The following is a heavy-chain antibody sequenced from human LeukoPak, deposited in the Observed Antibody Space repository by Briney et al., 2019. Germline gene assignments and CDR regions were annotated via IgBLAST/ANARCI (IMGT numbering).Heavy chain of an antibody. J-gene: IGHJ6*03. CDR2: MNPYNGKT. V-gene: IGHV1-8*01. CDR1: GYTFTSYD. CDR3: TRAAVNLHTTHYYYTDV. D-gene: IGHD1-1*01. Sequence: ASVNVSRKASGYTFTSYDINWVRQATGQGLEWMGWMNPYNGKTGYAQKFEGRVIMTRDTSISTAYLELSSLTSETTAVYYCTRAAVNLHTTHYYYTDVWGKGTTVNVYS.